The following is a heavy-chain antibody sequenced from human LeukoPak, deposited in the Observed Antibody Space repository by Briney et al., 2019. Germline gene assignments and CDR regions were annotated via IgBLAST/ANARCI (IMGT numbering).Heavy chain of an antibody. CDR2: ISYDGSNK. Sequence: PGGSLRLSCAASGFTFSSYAMHWVRQAPGKGLEWVAVISYDGSNKYYADSVKGRFTISRDNSKNTLYLQMNSLRAEDTAVYYCASDCGDYYFDYWGQGTLVTVSS. CDR3: ASDCGDYYFDY. V-gene: IGHV3-30-3*01. J-gene: IGHJ4*02. D-gene: IGHD4-17*01. CDR1: GFTFSSYA.